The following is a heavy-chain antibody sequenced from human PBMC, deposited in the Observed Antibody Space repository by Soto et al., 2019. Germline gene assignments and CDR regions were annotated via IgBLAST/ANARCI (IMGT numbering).Heavy chain of an antibody. CDR1: GGTFSSYA. D-gene: IGHD3-9*01. J-gene: IGHJ6*02. CDR3: ARRRSDILTGYYTLGYYYGMDV. CDR2: NFPIFATA. Sequence: ASVKVSCKASGGTFSSYAISWVAQAPGQGLEWMVGNFPIFATANYAQKFQGRVTITADKSTSTAYMELSSLRSEDTAVYYCARRRSDILTGYYTLGYYYGMDVWAQGTTVTVSS. V-gene: IGHV1-69*06.